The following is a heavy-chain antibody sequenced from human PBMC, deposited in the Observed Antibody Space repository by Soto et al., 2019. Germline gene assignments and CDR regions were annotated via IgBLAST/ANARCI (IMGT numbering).Heavy chain of an antibody. CDR3: AHRRRYYYDSSGYYQWDWFDP. Sequence: QITLKESGPPLVKPTQTLTLTCTFSGFSLSTSGVGVGWIRQPPGKALEWLALIYWDDDKRYSPSLKSRLTTSKDTSKHEVVLTMTNLDPVETATYYWAHRRRYYYDSSGYYQWDWFDPWGQGALVTVSS. V-gene: IGHV2-5*02. J-gene: IGHJ5*02. D-gene: IGHD3-22*01. CDR1: GFSLSTSGVG. CDR2: IYWDDDK.